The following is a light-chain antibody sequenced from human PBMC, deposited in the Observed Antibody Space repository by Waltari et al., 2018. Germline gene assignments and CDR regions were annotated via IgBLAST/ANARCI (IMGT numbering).Light chain of an antibody. CDR3: QHYVRLPAT. CDR1: QSIVKY. Sequence: EIMLTQSPGTLSLSQGDRATLSCKASQSIVKYLAWYQQKPVQAPRLLIYHTSIRATGIPDRFSGSGSETDFSLTISRLEPEDFAVYYCQHYVRLPATFGQGTNVEIK. J-gene: IGKJ1*01. V-gene: IGKV3-20*01. CDR2: HTS.